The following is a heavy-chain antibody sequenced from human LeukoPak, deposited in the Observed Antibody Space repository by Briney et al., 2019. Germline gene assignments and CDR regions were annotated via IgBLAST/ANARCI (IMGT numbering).Heavy chain of an antibody. D-gene: IGHD2-2*01. V-gene: IGHV3-23*01. CDR1: GFTFSRYA. CDR3: AKDGWSSTSCFFDY. Sequence: GASLRPSCAASGFTFSRYAMSWVRQAPGKGLEWVSGISGSGVSTYYADSVKGRFTISRDNAKNTLYLQMNSLRAEDTAVYYCAKDGWSSTSCFFDYWGQGTLVTVSS. J-gene: IGHJ4*02. CDR2: ISGSGVST.